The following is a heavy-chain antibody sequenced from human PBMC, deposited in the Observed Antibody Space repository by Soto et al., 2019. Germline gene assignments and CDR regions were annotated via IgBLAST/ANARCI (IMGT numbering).Heavy chain of an antibody. CDR3: ARHGLSRDSGSYLRY. CDR2: IYYSGST. D-gene: IGHD1-26*01. Sequence: SETLSLTCTVSGGSISSSSYYWGWIRQPPGKGLEWIGSIYYSGSTYYSPSLKSRVTISVDTSKNQFSLKLSSVTAADTAVYYCARHGLSRDSGSYLRYWGQGTLVTVSS. J-gene: IGHJ4*02. CDR1: GGSISSSSYY. V-gene: IGHV4-39*01.